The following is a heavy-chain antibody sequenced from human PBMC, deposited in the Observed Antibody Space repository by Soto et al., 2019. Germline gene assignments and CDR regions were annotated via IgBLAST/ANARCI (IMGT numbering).Heavy chain of an antibody. D-gene: IGHD2-15*01. V-gene: IGHV3-49*03. Sequence: GGSLRLSCTASGFTFGDYAMSWFRQAPGKGLEWVGFIRSKSYGGTTEYAASVKGRFTISRDDSKSIAYLQMNSLKTDDTAVYYCTRGGAATYYSYGLDVWGQGTTVTVSS. CDR3: TRGGAATYYSYGLDV. CDR1: GFTFGDYA. J-gene: IGHJ6*02. CDR2: IRSKSYGGTT.